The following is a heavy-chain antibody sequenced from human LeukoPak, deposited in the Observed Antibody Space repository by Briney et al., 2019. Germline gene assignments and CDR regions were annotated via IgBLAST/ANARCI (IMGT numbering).Heavy chain of an antibody. V-gene: IGHV3-23*01. CDR2: ISGSGAST. Sequence: GSLRLSCAASGFTFSSYAMSWVRQAPGKGLEWVSAISGSGASTYYADSVKGRFTISRDNSKNTLYLQMNSLRAEDTAVYYCASGIYYYYGMDVWGQGTTVTVSS. J-gene: IGHJ6*02. CDR1: GFTFSSYA. D-gene: IGHD1-26*01. CDR3: ASGIYYYYGMDV.